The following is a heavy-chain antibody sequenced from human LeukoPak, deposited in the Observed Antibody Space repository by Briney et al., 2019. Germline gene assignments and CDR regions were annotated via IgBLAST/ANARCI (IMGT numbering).Heavy chain of an antibody. CDR3: ARGVGNYRYYFDY. D-gene: IGHD3-22*01. J-gene: IGHJ4*02. V-gene: IGHV3-21*01. CDR2: ISTSSSSSYI. CDR1: GFTFSSYN. Sequence: PGGSLRLSCVVSGFTFSSYNMNWVRQAPGKGLEWVSSISTSSSSSYIYYADLVEGRFTISRDNAKNSLYLQMNSLRAEDTAVYYCARGVGNYRYYFDYWGQGTLVTVSS.